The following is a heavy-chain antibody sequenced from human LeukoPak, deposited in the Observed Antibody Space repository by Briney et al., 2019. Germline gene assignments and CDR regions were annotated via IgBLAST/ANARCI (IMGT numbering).Heavy chain of an antibody. Sequence: GGSLRLSCAASGFTFSDYYMNWIRQAPGKGLEWIASMRSSGSTIKYADSVKGRFTISRDNAKNSLFLQMNSLRAEDMALYYCAKVLAPRGAFDIWGQGTMVTVSS. CDR1: GFTFSDYY. J-gene: IGHJ3*02. CDR3: AKVLAPRGAFDI. D-gene: IGHD2-15*01. CDR2: MRSSGSTI. V-gene: IGHV3-11*01.